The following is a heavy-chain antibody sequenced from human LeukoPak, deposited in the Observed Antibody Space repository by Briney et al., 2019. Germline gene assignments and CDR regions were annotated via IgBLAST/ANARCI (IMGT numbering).Heavy chain of an antibody. CDR2: ISAYNGNT. Sequence: GPSVKLACKASGYTFTSYGISWVRQAPGQVLEWMGWISAYNGNTIYAQKLQGRVTMTTHTSTSTAYRELGGLMSNDPSVYYCARVDDYVWGSYPRYYYHYMDVWRKGTTVTVCS. V-gene: IGHV1-18*01. CDR3: ARVDDYVWGSYPRYYYHYMDV. J-gene: IGHJ6*03. D-gene: IGHD3-16*02. CDR1: GYTFTSYG.